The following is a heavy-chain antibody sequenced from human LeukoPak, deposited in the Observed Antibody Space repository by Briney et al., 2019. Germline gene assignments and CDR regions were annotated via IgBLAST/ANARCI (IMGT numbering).Heavy chain of an antibody. CDR3: AGYYGGY. V-gene: IGHV4-34*01. J-gene: IGHJ4*02. CDR2: NYHSGST. D-gene: IGHD2-21*01. CDR1: GGSFSGYY. Sequence: SETLSLTCAVYGGSFSGYYWSWIRQPPGKGLEWIGENYHSGSTNYNPSLKSRVTISVDTSKNQFSLKLSSVTAADTAVYYCAGYYGGYWGQGTLVTVSS.